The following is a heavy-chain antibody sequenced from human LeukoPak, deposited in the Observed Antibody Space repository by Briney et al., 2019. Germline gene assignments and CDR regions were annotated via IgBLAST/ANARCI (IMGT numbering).Heavy chain of an antibody. CDR3: AREALAAAGLFY. CDR1: GYTFTSYG. J-gene: IGHJ4*02. V-gene: IGHV1-18*01. CDR2: ISAYNGNT. D-gene: IGHD6-13*01. Sequence: ASVKVSCKASGYTFTSYGISWVRQAPGQGLEWMGWISAYNGNTNYAQKLQGRVTMTRDTSTSTVYMELSSLRSEDTAVYYCAREALAAAGLFYWGQGTLVTVSS.